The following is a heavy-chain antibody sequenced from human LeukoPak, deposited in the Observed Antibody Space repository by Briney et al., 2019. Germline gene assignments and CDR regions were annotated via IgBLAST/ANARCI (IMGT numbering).Heavy chain of an antibody. CDR1: GYAFTSYY. Sequence: ASVKVSCKASGYAFTSYYMHWVRQAPGQGLEWMGIINPSGGSTSYAQKFQGRVTMTRDTSTSTVYMELSSLRSEDTAVYYCARQVGSGAAAGSPFQHWGQGTLVTVSS. CDR2: INPSGGST. D-gene: IGHD6-13*01. CDR3: ARQVGSGAAAGSPFQH. V-gene: IGHV1-46*01. J-gene: IGHJ1*01.